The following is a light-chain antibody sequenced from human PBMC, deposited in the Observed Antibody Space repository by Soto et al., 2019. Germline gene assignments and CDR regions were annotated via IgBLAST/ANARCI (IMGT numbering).Light chain of an antibody. CDR3: QQYGSSPLIT. V-gene: IGKV3-20*01. CDR2: GAS. Sequence: ENVLTQSPGTLSLSPGERATLSCRASQSVSSSYLAWYQQKPGQAPRLLIYGASSRATGIPDRFSGSGSGTDFTLTISRLEPEDFAVYYCQQYGSSPLITFGQGTRLEI. CDR1: QSVSSSY. J-gene: IGKJ5*01.